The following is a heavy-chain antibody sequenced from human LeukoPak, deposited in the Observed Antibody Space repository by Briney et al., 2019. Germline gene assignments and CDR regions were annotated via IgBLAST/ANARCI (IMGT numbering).Heavy chain of an antibody. CDR2: IFPDDSDT. CDR1: GYIFTNYW. CDR3: ARPQTGAGDAFDL. V-gene: IGHV5-51*01. J-gene: IGHJ3*01. D-gene: IGHD3-10*01. Sequence: GESLKISFEASGYIFTNYWIAWVRPLPGKGLECIGIIFPDDSDTRYSPSFRGQVTISVDKSISTTFLQWNILKASDTAIYFCARPQTGAGDAFDLWGQGTLVTVSS.